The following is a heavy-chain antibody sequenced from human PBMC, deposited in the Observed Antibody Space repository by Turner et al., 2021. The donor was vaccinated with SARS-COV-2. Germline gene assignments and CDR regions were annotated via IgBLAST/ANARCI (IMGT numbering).Heavy chain of an antibody. V-gene: IGHV4-39*01. CDR2: ISYTGRT. CDR1: GGSISTTNHY. CDR3: ARQGGVDY. Sequence: QLQLQDSGPGLVKPSETLSLTCPVSGGSISTTNHYWGWIRQPPGKGLEWIGSISYTGRTFYTPSLKSRVTLSMDTSKNHFSLKVTSVTAADTAVYYCARQGGVDYWGQGTLVTVSS. J-gene: IGHJ4*02.